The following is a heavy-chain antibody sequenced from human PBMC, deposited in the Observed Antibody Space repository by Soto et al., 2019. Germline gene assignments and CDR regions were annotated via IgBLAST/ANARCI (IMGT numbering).Heavy chain of an antibody. J-gene: IGHJ1*01. V-gene: IGHV3-33*01. D-gene: IGHD1-26*01. Sequence: QVQLVESGGGVVQPGRSLRLSCAASGFTFSSYGMHWVRQAPGKGLEWVALIWYDGSNKYYADSVKGRFTISRDNSKNPLYLQMNSLRAEDTAVYYRARDQGAYAEYFQHRGQGTVVTVSS. CDR1: GFTFSSYG. CDR2: IWYDGSNK. CDR3: ARDQGAYAEYFQH.